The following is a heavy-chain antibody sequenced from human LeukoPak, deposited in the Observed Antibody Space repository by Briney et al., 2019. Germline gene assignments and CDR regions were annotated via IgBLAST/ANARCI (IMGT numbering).Heavy chain of an antibody. CDR3: ARFAVHRRITVAGQFGLDY. CDR1: AGTFSSYA. CDR2: IIPIFGTA. Sequence: ASVKVSCKASAGTFSSYAISWVRQAPGQGLEWMGGIIPIFGTANYAQKFQGRVTITADESTSTAYMELSSLRSEDTAVYYCARFAVHRRITVAGQFGLDYWGQGTLVSVSS. V-gene: IGHV1-69*13. D-gene: IGHD6-19*01. J-gene: IGHJ4*02.